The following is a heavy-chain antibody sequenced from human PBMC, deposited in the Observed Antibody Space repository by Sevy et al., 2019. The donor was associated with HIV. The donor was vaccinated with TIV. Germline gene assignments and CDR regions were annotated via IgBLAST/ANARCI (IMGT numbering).Heavy chain of an antibody. CDR2: ISGSGGST. V-gene: IGHV3-23*01. J-gene: IGHJ4*02. Sequence: GGSLRLSCVASGFTFSSYAMSWVRQAPGKGLEWVSAISGSGGSTYYADSVKGRFTISRDNSKNTLYLQMNSLRAEDTAVYYCAKGRLGELSAYFDYWGQGTLVTVSS. CDR1: GFTFSSYA. D-gene: IGHD3-16*02. CDR3: AKGRLGELSAYFDY.